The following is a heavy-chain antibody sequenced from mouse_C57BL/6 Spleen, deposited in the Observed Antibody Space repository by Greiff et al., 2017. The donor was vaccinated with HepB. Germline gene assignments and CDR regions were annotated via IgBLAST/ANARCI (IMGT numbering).Heavy chain of an antibody. D-gene: IGHD1-1*01. CDR2: ISGGGGNT. CDR1: GFTFSSYT. CDR3: ARYYLYYFDY. J-gene: IGHJ2*01. Sequence: EVMLVESGGGLVKPGGSLKLSCAASGFTFSSYTMSWVRQTPEKRLEWVATISGGGGNTYYPDSVKGRFTISRDNAKNTLYLQMSSLRSEDTALYYCARYYLYYFDYWGQGTTLTVSS. V-gene: IGHV5-9*01.